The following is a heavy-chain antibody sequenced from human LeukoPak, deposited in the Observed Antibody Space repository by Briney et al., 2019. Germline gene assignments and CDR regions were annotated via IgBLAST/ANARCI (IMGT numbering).Heavy chain of an antibody. J-gene: IGHJ4*02. D-gene: IGHD2-8*02. CDR3: ARPLPSAGALDY. CDR1: GGSISSSSYY. CDR2: IYYSGST. Sequence: SETLSLTCTVSGGSISSSSYYWGWLRQPPGKGLEWIGSIYYSGSTYYNPSLKSRVTISVDTSKNQFSLKLSSVTAADTAVYYCARPLPSAGALDYWGQGTLVTVSS. V-gene: IGHV4-39*01.